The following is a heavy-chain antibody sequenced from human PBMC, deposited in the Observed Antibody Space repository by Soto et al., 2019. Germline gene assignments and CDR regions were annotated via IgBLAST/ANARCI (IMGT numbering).Heavy chain of an antibody. CDR2: ISSNGGST. CDR1: GFTFSSYA. D-gene: IGHD6-19*01. CDR3: ARQWLDSYYFDY. J-gene: IGHJ4*02. Sequence: WGSLRLSCAASGFTFSSYAMHWVRQAPGKGLEYVSAISSNGGSTYYANSVKGRFTISRDNSKNTLYLQMGSLRAEDMAVYYCARQWLDSYYFDYWGQGTLVTVSS. V-gene: IGHV3-64*01.